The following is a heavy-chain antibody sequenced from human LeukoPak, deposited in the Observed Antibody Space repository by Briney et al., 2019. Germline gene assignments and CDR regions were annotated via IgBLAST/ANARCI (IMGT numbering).Heavy chain of an antibody. V-gene: IGHV3-48*01. CDR2: ISSSSITI. D-gene: IGHD3-22*01. CDR1: GFTFSSYS. J-gene: IGHJ4*02. CDR3: ARAGPYYDSSGYYHFLDY. Sequence: PGGSLRLSCAASGFTFSSYSMNWVRQAPGKGREGVSYISSSSITIYYADSVKGRFTISRDNAKNSLYLQMNSLRAEDTAVYYCARAGPYYDSSGYYHFLDYWGQGTLVTVSS.